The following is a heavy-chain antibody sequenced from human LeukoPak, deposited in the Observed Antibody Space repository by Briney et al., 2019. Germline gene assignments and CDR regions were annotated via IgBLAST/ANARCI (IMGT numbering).Heavy chain of an antibody. D-gene: IGHD2-2*01. J-gene: IGHJ5*02. CDR2: IYPGGSDT. V-gene: IGHV5-51*01. CDR1: GYSFTSYW. CDR3: ARQAVPAAIWFDP. Sequence: GESLKISCKGSGYSFTSYWIGWVRQMPGKGLEWMGIIYPGGSDTRYSPSFQGQVTISADKSISTAYLQWSSLKASDTAMYYCARQAVPAAIWFDPWGQGTLVTVSS.